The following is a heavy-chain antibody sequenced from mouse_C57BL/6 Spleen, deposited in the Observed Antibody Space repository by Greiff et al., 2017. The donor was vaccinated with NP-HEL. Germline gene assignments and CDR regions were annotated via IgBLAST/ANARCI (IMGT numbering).Heavy chain of an antibody. Sequence: DVMLVESGGGLVQPGGSLKLSCAASGFTFSDYYMYWVRQTPEKRLEWVAYISNGGGSTYYPDTVKGRFTISRDNAKNTLYLQMSRLKSEDTAMYYCARHQGYEYYFDYWGQGTTLTVSS. D-gene: IGHD3-1*01. CDR2: ISNGGGST. CDR1: GFTFSDYY. V-gene: IGHV5-12*01. J-gene: IGHJ2*01. CDR3: ARHQGYEYYFDY.